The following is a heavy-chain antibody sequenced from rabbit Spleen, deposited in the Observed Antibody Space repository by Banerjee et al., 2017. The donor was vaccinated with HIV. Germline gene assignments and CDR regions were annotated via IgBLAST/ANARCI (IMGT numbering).Heavy chain of an antibody. J-gene: IGHJ4*01. CDR1: GFDFTSDYM. D-gene: IGHD1-1*01. CDR2: INMVTGKS. V-gene: IGHV1S45*01. Sequence: QEQLKETGGGLVQPGGSLTLSCKASGFDFTSDYMSWVRQAPGKGLEWITCINMVTGKSVYASWAKGRFIMSRTSSTKVTLQMTSLTAADTATYFCARDLVAVIGWNFSLWGPGTLVTVS. CDR3: ARDLVAVIGWNFSL.